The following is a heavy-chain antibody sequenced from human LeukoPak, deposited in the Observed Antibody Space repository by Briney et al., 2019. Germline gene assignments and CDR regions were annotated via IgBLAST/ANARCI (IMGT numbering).Heavy chain of an antibody. CDR1: GFDFSTYS. D-gene: IGHD6-19*01. J-gene: IGHJ4*02. V-gene: IGHV3-48*04. CDR2: ISSSSSNI. CDR3: ARVGRSGWTVDY. Sequence: GGSLRLSCAASGFDFSTYSIDWVRQAPGEGLEWVSYISSSSSNIYHADSVKGRFTISRDNAKNSLHLQMNSLRAEDTAVYYCARVGRSGWTVDYWGQGTLVTVSS.